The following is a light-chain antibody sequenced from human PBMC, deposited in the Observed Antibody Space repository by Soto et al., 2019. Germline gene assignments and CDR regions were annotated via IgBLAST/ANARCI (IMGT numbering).Light chain of an antibody. CDR2: GAS. CDR1: QIVSSSY. Sequence: EILLTQSPGTLSLSPGERATLSCRASQIVSSSYLAWYQQKPGQAPRLLIYGASSGATGIPDRFSGSGSGTDFTLNISRLEPEDFAVYYCQQYDSSPLTFGQGTKVEIK. V-gene: IGKV3-20*01. CDR3: QQYDSSPLT. J-gene: IGKJ1*01.